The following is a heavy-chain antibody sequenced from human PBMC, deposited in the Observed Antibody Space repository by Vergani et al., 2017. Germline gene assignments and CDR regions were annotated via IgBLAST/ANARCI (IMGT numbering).Heavy chain of an antibody. J-gene: IGHJ5*02. D-gene: IGHD3-22*01. V-gene: IGHV3-30*02. CDR3: AKDRLHYYDSSGYSNNWFDP. CDR2: IRYDGSNK. Sequence: QVQLVESGGGVVQPGGSLRLSCAASGFTFSSYGMHWVRQAPGKGLEWVAFIRYDGSNKYYADSVKGRFTISRDNSKNTLYLQMNSLRAEDTAVYYCAKDRLHYYDSSGYSNNWFDPWGQGTLVTVS. CDR1: GFTFSSYG.